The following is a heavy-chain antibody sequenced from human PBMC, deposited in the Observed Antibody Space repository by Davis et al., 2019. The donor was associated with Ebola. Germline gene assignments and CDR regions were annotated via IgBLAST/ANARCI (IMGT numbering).Heavy chain of an antibody. Sequence: GESLKIPCAASGFTLSSYGMHRVRQAPGKGLEWVAVISYDGSNKYYADSVKGRFTISRDNSKNTLYLQMNSLRAEDTAVYYCAKDRSEQLWFWGYYYGMDVWGQGTTVTVSS. V-gene: IGHV3-30*19. CDR3: AKDRSEQLWFWGYYYGMDV. CDR2: ISYDGSNK. CDR1: GFTLSSYG. D-gene: IGHD5-18*01. J-gene: IGHJ6*02.